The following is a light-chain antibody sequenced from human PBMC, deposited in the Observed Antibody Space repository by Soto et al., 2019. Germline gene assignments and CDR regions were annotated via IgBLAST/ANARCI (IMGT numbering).Light chain of an antibody. Sequence: DIQMTQSPSTLSASVGDRGTITCQASQDIGKNLNWYQQKPGKAPKLLIYDASNLETGVPSRFSGSGSGTDFTFTISRLQPEDIATYYCQHYDNLPSVTFGQGTRLEIK. V-gene: IGKV1-33*01. CDR1: QDIGKN. CDR3: QHYDNLPSVT. CDR2: DAS. J-gene: IGKJ5*01.